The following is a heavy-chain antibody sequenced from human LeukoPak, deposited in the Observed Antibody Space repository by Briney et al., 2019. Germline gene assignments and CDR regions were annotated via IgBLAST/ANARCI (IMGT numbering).Heavy chain of an antibody. CDR1: GGTFSSYA. J-gene: IGHJ6*02. V-gene: IGHV1-69*13. D-gene: IGHD1-1*01. CDR3: AGSPPPNDGPTYYYYYGMDV. CDR2: IIPIFGTA. Sequence: SVKVSCKASGGTFSSYAISWVRQAPGQGLEWMGGIIPIFGTANYAQKFQGRVTITADESTSTAYMELSSLRSEDTAVYYCAGSPPPNDGPTYYYYYGMDVWGQGTTVTVSS.